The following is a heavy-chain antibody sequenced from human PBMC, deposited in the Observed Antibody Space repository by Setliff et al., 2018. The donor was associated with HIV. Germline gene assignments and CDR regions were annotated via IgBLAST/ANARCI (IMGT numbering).Heavy chain of an antibody. Sequence: ASVKVSCKASGYTFTSYYMHWVRQGPGQGLEWMGMINPSSVTTNYAQKFQGRITMTRDTSTSTVYMELRSLRSEDTAVYYCARVRLHYYDIIVYYYGAAFDIWGQGTMVTVSS. J-gene: IGHJ3*02. D-gene: IGHD3-22*01. CDR3: ARVRLHYYDIIVYYYGAAFDI. CDR1: GYTFTSYY. V-gene: IGHV1-46*01. CDR2: INPSSVTT.